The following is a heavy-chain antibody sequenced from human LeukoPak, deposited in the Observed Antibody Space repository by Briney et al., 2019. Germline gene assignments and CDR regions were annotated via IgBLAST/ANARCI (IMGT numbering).Heavy chain of an antibody. J-gene: IGHJ4*02. D-gene: IGHD6-13*01. CDR1: GFTVSSNY. CDR2: IYSGGNT. CDR3: ARGDRYSSSWYDY. Sequence: GGSLRLSCAASGFTVSSNYMSWVRQAPGKGLEWVSVIYSGGNTYYADSVKGRFTISRDNSKNTLYLQMNSLRAEDTAVYYCARGDRYSSSWYDYWGQGTLVTVSS. V-gene: IGHV3-66*02.